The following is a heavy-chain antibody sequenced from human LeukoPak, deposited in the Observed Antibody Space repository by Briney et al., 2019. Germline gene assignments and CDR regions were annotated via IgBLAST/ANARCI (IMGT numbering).Heavy chain of an antibody. CDR3: ARAYSSSFNFDY. CDR2: IYSGGST. Sequence: GGSLRLSCAASGFTVSSNYMSWVRQAPGKGLEWVSVIYSGGSTYYADSVKGRFTISRDNSKNTLYLQMNSLRAEDTAVYYCARAYSSSFNFDYWGQGTLVTVST. J-gene: IGHJ4*02. V-gene: IGHV3-66*01. CDR1: GFTVSSNY. D-gene: IGHD6-6*01.